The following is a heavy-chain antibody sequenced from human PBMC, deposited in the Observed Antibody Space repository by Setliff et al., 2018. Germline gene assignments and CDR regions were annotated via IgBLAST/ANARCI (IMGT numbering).Heavy chain of an antibody. D-gene: IGHD6-25*01. CDR3: ARAGLAAAGRKGVFDH. CDR1: GYSFTSHY. V-gene: IGHV1-46*01. J-gene: IGHJ4*02. CDR2: INPGGLTS. Sequence: GASVKVSCETSGYSFTSHYMHWVRQAPGQGLEWMGIINPGGLTSSSTQKFEGRVTMTRDTSTSTVYMELNSLTSDDTAVYYCARAGLAAAGRKGVFDHWGQGTLVTVSS.